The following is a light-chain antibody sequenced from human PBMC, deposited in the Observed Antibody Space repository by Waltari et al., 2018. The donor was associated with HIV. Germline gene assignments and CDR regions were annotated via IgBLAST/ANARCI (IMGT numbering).Light chain of an antibody. CDR3: IQGTHWPPT. CDR1: QSLLHNDGITY. CDR2: KVS. J-gene: IGKJ1*01. Sequence: DVVMTQSPLSLPVTLGQPASISCRSSQSLLHNDGITYLNWFQQRPGQSPRRLIYKVSNRDSGVPDRFSGSGSGTDFTLKISRMEAEDVGIYFCIQGTHWPPTFGQGTKVDIK. V-gene: IGKV2-30*02.